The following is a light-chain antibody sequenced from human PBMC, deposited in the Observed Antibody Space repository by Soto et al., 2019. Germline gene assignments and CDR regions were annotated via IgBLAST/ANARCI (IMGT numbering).Light chain of an antibody. CDR2: DVS. J-gene: IGLJ3*02. CDR1: SSDVGKYKY. Sequence: QSALTQPRSVSGSPGQSVTISCTGTSSDVGKYKYVSWYQHHPGKDPKLIIFDVSQRPSGVPDRFSGSKSGDTASLTISGLQADDEADYYCCSYIGSYSLQFGGGTKVTVL. V-gene: IGLV2-11*01. CDR3: CSYIGSYSLQ.